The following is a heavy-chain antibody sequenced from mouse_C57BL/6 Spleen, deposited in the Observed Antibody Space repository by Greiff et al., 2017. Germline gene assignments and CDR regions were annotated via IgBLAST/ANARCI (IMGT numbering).Heavy chain of an antibody. D-gene: IGHD2-3*01. V-gene: IGHV1-76*01. CDR1: GYTFTDYY. CDR2: IYPGSGNT. Sequence: VQRVESGAELVRPGASVKLSCKASGYTFTDYYINWVKQRPGQGLEWIARIYPGSGNTYYNEKFKGKATLTAEKSSSTAYMQLSSLTSEDSAVYFCARDDGYAWFAYWGQGTLVTVSA. CDR3: ARDDGYAWFAY. J-gene: IGHJ3*01.